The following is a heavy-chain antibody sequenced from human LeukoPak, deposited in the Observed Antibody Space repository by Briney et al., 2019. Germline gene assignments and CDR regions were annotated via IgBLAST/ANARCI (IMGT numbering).Heavy chain of an antibody. D-gene: IGHD1-14*01. Sequence: EASVKVSCKASGYSFTSYGITWVRQAPGQGLEWMGWISGYNGNTNSAQKFQGRVTMTRDTSSSTAYMELRSLRSDDTAVYYCAREGGGTPYYFDYWGQGTLVTVSS. J-gene: IGHJ4*02. CDR3: AREGGGTPYYFDY. CDR2: ISGYNGNT. CDR1: GYSFTSYG. V-gene: IGHV1-18*01.